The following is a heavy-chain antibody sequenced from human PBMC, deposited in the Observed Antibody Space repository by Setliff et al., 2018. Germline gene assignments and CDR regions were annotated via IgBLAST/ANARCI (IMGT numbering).Heavy chain of an antibody. Sequence: GGSLRLSCAASGFTFSDYYMSWIRQAPGKGLEWVSYISSSGSTYYADSVKGRFTISRDNSKNTLYLQMNSLRAEDTAVYYCAKNGFGVVALGVNNWFDPWGQGTLVTVSS. V-gene: IGHV3-11*01. J-gene: IGHJ5*02. CDR1: GFTFSDYY. CDR3: AKNGFGVVALGVNNWFDP. CDR2: ISSSGST. D-gene: IGHD3-10*01.